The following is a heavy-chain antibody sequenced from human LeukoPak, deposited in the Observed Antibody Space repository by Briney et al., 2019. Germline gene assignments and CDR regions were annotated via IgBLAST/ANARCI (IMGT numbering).Heavy chain of an antibody. CDR3: ARDTAAAALGGVYYFDY. J-gene: IGHJ4*02. D-gene: IGHD6-13*01. CDR1: GFTFSSYA. V-gene: IGHV3-23*01. CDR2: ISGSGGST. Sequence: PGGSLRLSCAASGFTFSSYAMSWVRQAPGKGLEWVSAISGSGGSTYYADSVKGRFTISRDNSKNTLYLQMNSLRAEDTAVYYCARDTAAAALGGVYYFDYWGQGTLVTVSS.